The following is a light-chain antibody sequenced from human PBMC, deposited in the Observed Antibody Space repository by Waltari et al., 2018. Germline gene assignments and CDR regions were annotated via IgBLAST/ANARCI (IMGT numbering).Light chain of an antibody. V-gene: IGKV1-39*01. CDR2: GAS. CDR3: QQTHSPPYT. Sequence: DIQMTQSPSSLSASVGDRFPIACRASQTIGNYLNWYQQKPGKAPGLLIYGASSLQSGVPSGFSGSGSGTYFTLTITNLQPDDFATYFCQQTHSPPYTFGQGTKLEIK. CDR1: QTIGNY. J-gene: IGKJ2*01.